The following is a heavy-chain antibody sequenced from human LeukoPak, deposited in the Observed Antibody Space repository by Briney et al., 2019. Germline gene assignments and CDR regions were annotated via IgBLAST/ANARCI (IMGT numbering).Heavy chain of an antibody. CDR1: GGSISSSSYY. J-gene: IGHJ5*02. D-gene: IGHD6-13*01. V-gene: IGHV4-39*01. Sequence: SETLSLTCTVSGGSISSSSYYWGWIRQPPGKGLEWIGSIYYSGSTYYNPSLESRVTISVDTSKNQFSLKLSSVTAADTAVYYCARHDYSSSWYNWFDPWGQGTLVTVSS. CDR2: IYYSGST. CDR3: ARHDYSSSWYNWFDP.